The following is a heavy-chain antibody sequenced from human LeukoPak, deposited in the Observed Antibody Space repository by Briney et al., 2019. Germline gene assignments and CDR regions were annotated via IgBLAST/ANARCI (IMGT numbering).Heavy chain of an antibody. D-gene: IGHD6-13*01. V-gene: IGHV4-30-2*01. J-gene: IGHJ3*02. CDR2: IYHSGST. CDR1: GGSISSGGYS. CDR3: ARGAAAAERAFDI. Sequence: SQTLSLTCAVSGGSISSGGYSWSWIRQPPGKGLEWIGYIYHSGSTYYNPSRKSRVTMSVDRSKNQFSLKLSSVTAADTAVYYCARGAAAAERAFDIWGQGTMVTVSS.